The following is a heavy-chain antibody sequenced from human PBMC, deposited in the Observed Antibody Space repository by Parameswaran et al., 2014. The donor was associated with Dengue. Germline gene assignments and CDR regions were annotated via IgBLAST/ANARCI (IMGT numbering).Heavy chain of an antibody. J-gene: IGHJ4*01. CDR3: VRDNSGYYNHFDY. V-gene: IGHV3-48*02. CDR2: ITSTSSTI. Sequence: WIRQPPGKGLEWVSHITSTSSTIYYADSVKGRFTISRDNAKNSLHLQMNSLRDEDTAVYYCVRDNSGYYNHFDYWARNPGHRLL. D-gene: IGHD5-12*01.